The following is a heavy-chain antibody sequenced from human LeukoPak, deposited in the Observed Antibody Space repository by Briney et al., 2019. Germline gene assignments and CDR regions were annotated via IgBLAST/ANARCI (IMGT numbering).Heavy chain of an antibody. CDR2: AHYSGST. CDR3: AREPGEGGYSFDM. J-gene: IGHJ3*02. CDR1: VGSLLSCT. V-gene: IGHV4-59*01. Sequence: SETLSLTSVSLVGSLLSCTGNWIGRPPGRRLEWIGSAHYSGSTNYNPSLKSRVTISVDTAKKQFSLKLSAVTAADTAVYYCAREPGEGGYSFDMWGQGTVVIVSS. D-gene: IGHD2-15*01.